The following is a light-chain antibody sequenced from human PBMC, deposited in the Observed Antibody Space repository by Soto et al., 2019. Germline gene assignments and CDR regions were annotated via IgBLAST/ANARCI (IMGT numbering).Light chain of an antibody. CDR2: GGS. V-gene: IGKV3-20*01. CDR3: QQYGSSPRVT. CDR1: QSVSSN. Sequence: EIVMTQSPATLSVSPGERATLSCRASQSVSSNLAWYQQKPGQAPRLLIYGGSSRATGIPDRFSGSGSGTDFTLTISRLEPEDFAVYYCQQYGSSPRVTFGQGTRLENK. J-gene: IGKJ5*01.